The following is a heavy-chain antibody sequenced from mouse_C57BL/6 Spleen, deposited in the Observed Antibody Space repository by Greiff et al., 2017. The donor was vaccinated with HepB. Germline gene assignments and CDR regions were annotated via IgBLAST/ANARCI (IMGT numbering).Heavy chain of an antibody. CDR1: GYAFSSSW. D-gene: IGHD1-1*01. Sequence: QVQLQQSGPELVKPGASVKISCKASGYAFSSSWMNWVKQRPGKGLEWIGRIYPGDGDTNYNGKFKGKATLTADKSSSTAYMQLSSLTSEDSAVYFCARPYYYGSSPGFAYWGQGTLVTVSA. CDR2: IYPGDGDT. J-gene: IGHJ3*01. V-gene: IGHV1-82*01. CDR3: ARPYYYGSSPGFAY.